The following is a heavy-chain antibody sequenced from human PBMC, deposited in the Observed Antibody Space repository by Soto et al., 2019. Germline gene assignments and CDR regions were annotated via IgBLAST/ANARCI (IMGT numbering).Heavy chain of an antibody. CDR3: ARIIAAAGTVGWFDP. J-gene: IGHJ5*02. V-gene: IGHV1-18*01. D-gene: IGHD6-13*01. CDR1: GYTFTSYG. Sequence: QVQLVQSGAEVKKPGASVKVSCKASGYTFTSYGISWVRQAPGQGLEWMGWISAYNGNANYAQKLQGRVTMTTDTSTSTAYMELRSLRSDDTAVYYCARIIAAAGTVGWFDPWGQGTLVTVSS. CDR2: ISAYNGNA.